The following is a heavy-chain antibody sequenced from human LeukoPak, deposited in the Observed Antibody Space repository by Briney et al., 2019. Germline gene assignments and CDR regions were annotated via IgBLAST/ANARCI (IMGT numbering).Heavy chain of an antibody. D-gene: IGHD2-15*01. V-gene: IGHV3-30*18. CDR3: AKGTGYCSGGSCYYGVDY. CDR1: GFTFSNYG. CDR2: ISFDGSNK. J-gene: IGHJ4*02. Sequence: PGGSLRLSCAASGFTFSNYGMHWVRQAPGKGLEWVAVISFDGSNKYYADSVKGRFTISRDNSKNTLYLQMNSLRAEDTAVYYCAKGTGYCSGGSCYYGVDYWGQGTLVTVSS.